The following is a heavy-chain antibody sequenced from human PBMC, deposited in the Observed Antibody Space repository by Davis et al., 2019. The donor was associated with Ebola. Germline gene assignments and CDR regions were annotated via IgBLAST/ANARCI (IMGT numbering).Heavy chain of an antibody. J-gene: IGHJ6*04. CDR3: AMSGGARYYYGMDV. CDR2: IYYSGST. Sequence: MPSETLSLTCTVSGGSVSSGSYYWSWIRQPPGKGLEWIGYIYYSGSTYYNPSLKSRVTISVDTSKNQFSLKLSSVTAADTAVYYCAMSGGARYYYGMDVWGKGTTVTVSS. V-gene: IGHV4-61*01. CDR1: GGSVSSGSYY. D-gene: IGHD2-15*01.